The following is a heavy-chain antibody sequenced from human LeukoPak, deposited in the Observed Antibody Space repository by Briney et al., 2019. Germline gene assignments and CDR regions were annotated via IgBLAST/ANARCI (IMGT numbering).Heavy chain of an antibody. D-gene: IGHD5-12*01. CDR2: ISGSGGST. CDR3: AKSRKDIVATINYYYYMDV. V-gene: IGHV3-23*01. J-gene: IGHJ6*03. Sequence: GGSLRLSCAASGFTFSSYAMSWVRQAPGKGLEWVSAISGSGGSTYYADSVKGRFTISRDNSKNTLYLQMNSLRAEGTAVYYCAKSRKDIVATINYYYYMDVWGKGTTVTVSS. CDR1: GFTFSSYA.